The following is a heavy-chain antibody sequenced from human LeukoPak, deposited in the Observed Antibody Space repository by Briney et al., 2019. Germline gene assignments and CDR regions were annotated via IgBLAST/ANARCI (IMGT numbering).Heavy chain of an antibody. D-gene: IGHD3-22*01. CDR3: AKEGYDSSGLFDY. Sequence: QPGRSLRLSCAASGFTFDDYAMHWVRQAPGKGLEWVSGISWNSGSIGYADSVKGRFTISRDNAKNSLYLQMNSLRAEDTALYYCAKEGYDSSGLFDYWGQGTLVTVSS. CDR2: ISWNSGSI. V-gene: IGHV3-9*01. J-gene: IGHJ4*02. CDR1: GFTFDDYA.